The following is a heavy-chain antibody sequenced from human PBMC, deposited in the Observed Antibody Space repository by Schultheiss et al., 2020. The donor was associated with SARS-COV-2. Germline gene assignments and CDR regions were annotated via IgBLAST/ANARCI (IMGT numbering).Heavy chain of an antibody. V-gene: IGHV1-46*01. CDR1: GYTFTSYY. D-gene: IGHD3-22*01. Sequence: ASVKVSCKASGYTFTSYYMHWVRQAPGQGLEWMGIINPSGGSTSYAQKFQGRVTMTRDTSTSTAYMELRSLRSDDTAVYYCARVYLYDSTVYYTRYYFDYWGQGTLVTVSS. J-gene: IGHJ4*02. CDR2: INPSGGST. CDR3: ARVYLYDSTVYYTRYYFDY.